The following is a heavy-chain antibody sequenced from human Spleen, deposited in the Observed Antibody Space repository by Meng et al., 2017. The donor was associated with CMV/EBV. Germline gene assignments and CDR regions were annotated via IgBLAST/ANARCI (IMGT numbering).Heavy chain of an antibody. CDR3: ARDVGYLDY. Sequence: QLTEPGPGLVKPFETLSLTCTGSGGSISSSYWSWLRQPAGKGLECIGRIYTSGSTNYNPSLKSRVTMSVDTSKNQFSLKLSSVTAADTAVYYCARDVGYLDYWGQGTLVTVSS. CDR1: GGSISSSY. V-gene: IGHV4-4*07. CDR2: IYTSGST. J-gene: IGHJ4*02.